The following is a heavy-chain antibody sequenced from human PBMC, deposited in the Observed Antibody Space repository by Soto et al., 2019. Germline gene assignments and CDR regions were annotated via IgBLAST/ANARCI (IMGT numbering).Heavy chain of an antibody. CDR2: IGPESGAT. J-gene: IGHJ4*02. CDR3: GRGRSGQIVVFY. Sequence: ASVKVSCKASGYTFTGHYIHWVRQAPEQGPEWMGEIGPESGATRYAQKFQGRVTMSRDTSITTVYMELKNLSPDDTAVYYCGRGRSGQIVVFYWGQGTPVTVSS. D-gene: IGHD1-26*01. CDR1: GYTFTGHY. V-gene: IGHV1-2*02.